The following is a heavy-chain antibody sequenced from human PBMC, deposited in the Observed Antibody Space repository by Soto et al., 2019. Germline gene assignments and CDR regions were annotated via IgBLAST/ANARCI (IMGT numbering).Heavy chain of an antibody. Sequence: ASVKVSCKASGYTFTSYYMHWVRQAPGQGLEWMGIINPSGGSTSYAQKFQGRVTMTRDTSTSTVYMELSSLRSEDTAVYYCARGGYYYDSSGYYSGYWGQGTLVTVSS. J-gene: IGHJ4*02. V-gene: IGHV1-46*01. CDR2: INPSGGST. CDR3: ARGGYYYDSSGYYSGY. CDR1: GYTFTSYY. D-gene: IGHD3-22*01.